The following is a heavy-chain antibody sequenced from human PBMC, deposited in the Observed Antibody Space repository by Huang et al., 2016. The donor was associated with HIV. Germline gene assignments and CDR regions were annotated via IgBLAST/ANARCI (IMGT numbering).Heavy chain of an antibody. Sequence: EVQLVESGGGLVQPGGSLRLSCAASGFTFSSYWMHWVRHAPGKGLVWVSSSNSDGSSSGYAEAVKGRFTISRDNAKNTLYLQMNSLRAEDTAVYYCVRDPRIQSWLNYFDYWGQGTLVSVSS. CDR1: GFTFSSYW. D-gene: IGHD3-22*01. CDR2: SNSDGSSS. J-gene: IGHJ4*02. CDR3: VRDPRIQSWLNYFDY. V-gene: IGHV3-74*01.